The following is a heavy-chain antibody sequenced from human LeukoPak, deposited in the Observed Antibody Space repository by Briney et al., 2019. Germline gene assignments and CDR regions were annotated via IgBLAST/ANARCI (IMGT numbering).Heavy chain of an antibody. D-gene: IGHD3-9*01. Sequence: SETLSLTCTVSAGSISSRSYYWGRIRQPPGKGLEWIGGIYHSGSTYYNPSLKSRVTISVDTTKNQFSLKLSSVTAADTAVYYCARHVLTGYRDPGRFDPWGQGTLVTVSS. J-gene: IGHJ5*02. V-gene: IGHV4-39*01. CDR3: ARHVLTGYRDPGRFDP. CDR2: IYHSGST. CDR1: AGSISSRSYY.